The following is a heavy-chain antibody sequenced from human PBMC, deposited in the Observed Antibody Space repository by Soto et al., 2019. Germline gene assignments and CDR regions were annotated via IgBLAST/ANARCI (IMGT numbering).Heavy chain of an antibody. Sequence: QVQLVESGGGVVQPGRSLRLSCAASGFTFSSYGMHWVRQAPGKGLEWVAVIWYDGSNKYYADSVKGRFTISRDNSKNTLYLQMNSLRAEDTAVYYCARDTTVTTLSHHYFDYWGQGTLVTVSS. D-gene: IGHD4-17*01. V-gene: IGHV3-33*01. CDR3: ARDTTVTTLSHHYFDY. CDR2: IWYDGSNK. J-gene: IGHJ4*02. CDR1: GFTFSSYG.